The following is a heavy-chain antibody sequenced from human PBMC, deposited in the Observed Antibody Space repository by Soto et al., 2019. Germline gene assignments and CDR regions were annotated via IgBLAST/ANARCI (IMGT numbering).Heavy chain of an antibody. V-gene: IGHV1-69*13. CDR1: GGTFNSYA. D-gene: IGHD5-18*01. J-gene: IGHJ4*02. CDR3: AGGGYSYGPPFDY. CDR2: IIPIFGTA. Sequence: SVKVSCKASGGTFNSYAISWVRQAPGQGLEWMGGIIPIFGTANYAQKFQGRVTITADESTSTAYMELSSLRSEDTAVYYCAGGGYSYGPPFDYWGQGTLVTVSS.